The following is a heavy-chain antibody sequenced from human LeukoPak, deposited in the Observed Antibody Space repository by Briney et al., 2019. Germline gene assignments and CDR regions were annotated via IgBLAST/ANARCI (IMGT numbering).Heavy chain of an antibody. CDR1: GFTFSSYA. V-gene: IGHV3-23*01. J-gene: IGHJ4*02. Sequence: GGSLRLSCAASGFTFSSYAMNWVRQAPGKGLEWVSGISSSGGNTYYADSVKGRFTFSRDNSKNTLYLQMNSLRAEDTAVYYCAKDLYGDYTVDYWGQGTLVTVSS. CDR3: AKDLYGDYTVDY. D-gene: IGHD4-17*01. CDR2: ISSSGGNT.